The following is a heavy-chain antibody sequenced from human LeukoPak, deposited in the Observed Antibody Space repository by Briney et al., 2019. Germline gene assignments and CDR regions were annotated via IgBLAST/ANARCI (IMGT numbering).Heavy chain of an antibody. CDR1: GYTFTGYY. V-gene: IGHV1-2*02. CDR3: AIAGRTHSISWYGLGY. CDR2: INPNSGGT. J-gene: IGHJ4*02. D-gene: IGHD6-13*01. Sequence: ASVKVSCKASGYTFTGYYMHWVRQAPGQGREWMGWINPNSGGTNYAQKFQGRVTMTRDTSISTAYMELSRLRSDDTAVYYCAIAGRTHSISWYGLGYWGQGTLVTVSS.